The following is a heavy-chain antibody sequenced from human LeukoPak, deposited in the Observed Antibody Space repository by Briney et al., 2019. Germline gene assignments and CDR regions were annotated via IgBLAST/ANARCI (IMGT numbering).Heavy chain of an antibody. D-gene: IGHD3-10*01. V-gene: IGHV3-23*01. CDR3: AKDYGP. Sequence: GGSLRLSCAASGFTFSIYAMSWVRQAPGKGLEWVSTVSGSGHSTFYADSVKGRFTISRDNSKNTLYLQMSSLRAEDTAVYYCAKDYGPWGQGTLVTVSS. CDR2: VSGSGHST. J-gene: IGHJ5*02. CDR1: GFTFSIYA.